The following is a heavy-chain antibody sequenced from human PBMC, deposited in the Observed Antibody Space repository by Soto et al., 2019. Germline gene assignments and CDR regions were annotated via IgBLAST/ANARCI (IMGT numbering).Heavy chain of an antibody. CDR1: GFTFSSYA. Sequence: EVQLLESGGGLVQPGGSLRLSCAASGFTFSSYAMSWVRQAPGKGLEWVSAISVSGGSTYYADSVKGRFTISRDNSKNTLYLQMNSLRAEDTAVYYCAKLWELLSGEGSFDYWGQGTLVTVSS. D-gene: IGHD1-26*01. CDR3: AKLWELLSGEGSFDY. J-gene: IGHJ4*02. V-gene: IGHV3-23*01. CDR2: ISVSGGST.